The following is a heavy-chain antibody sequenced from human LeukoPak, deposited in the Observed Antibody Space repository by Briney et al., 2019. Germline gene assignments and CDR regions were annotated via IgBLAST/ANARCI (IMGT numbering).Heavy chain of an antibody. J-gene: IGHJ3*02. V-gene: IGHV3-15*01. CDR1: GFTVSNAW. Sequence: GGSLTLSCAASGFTVSNAWMNWVRQAPGKGPEWVGLIKSETDGGATDSAAPVKGRFIISRDDAKNTLYLQMNSLKSEDTAVYYCVTERSGAFEMWGQGTMVTVSS. CDR2: IKSETDGGAT. CDR3: VTERSGAFEM.